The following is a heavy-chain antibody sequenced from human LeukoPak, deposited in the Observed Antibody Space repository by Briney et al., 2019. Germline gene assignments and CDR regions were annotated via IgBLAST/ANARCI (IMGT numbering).Heavy chain of an antibody. Sequence: PGGSLRLSCAASGFTFSSYWMSWVRQAPGKGLEWVANIKQDGSEKYYVDSVKGRFTISRDNAKNSLYLQMNSLRAEDTAVYYCARHPHPMVRGVIDYWGQGTLVTVSS. CDR3: ARHPHPMVRGVIDY. CDR1: GFTFSSYW. V-gene: IGHV3-7*04. D-gene: IGHD3-10*01. CDR2: IKQDGSEK. J-gene: IGHJ4*02.